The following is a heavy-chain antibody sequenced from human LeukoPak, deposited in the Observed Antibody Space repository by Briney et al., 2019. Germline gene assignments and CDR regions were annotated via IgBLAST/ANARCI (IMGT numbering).Heavy chain of an antibody. CDR1: GGSISSYY. J-gene: IGHJ5*02. CDR2: IYTSGST. Sequence: SETLSLTCTVSGGSISSYYWSWIRQPAGKGLEWLGRIYTSGSTNYNPSLKSRVTMSVDTSKNQFSLKLSSVTAADTAVYYCARVSGTTGTTNWFDPWGQGTLVTVSS. D-gene: IGHD1-1*01. CDR3: ARVSGTTGTTNWFDP. V-gene: IGHV4-4*07.